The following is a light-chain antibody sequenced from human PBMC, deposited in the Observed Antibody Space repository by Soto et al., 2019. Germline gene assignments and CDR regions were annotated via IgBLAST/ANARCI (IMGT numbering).Light chain of an antibody. Sequence: DIVMTQSPLSLPVTLGESASISCRSSQRLLHTNGHNYLDWYLQKPGQSPQLLIYLGSNRASGVPDRFSGGGSGTDFTLKTSRVEAEDVGVYYCMQALQTPPYTFGQGTKVDIK. CDR2: LGS. V-gene: IGKV2-28*01. CDR3: MQALQTPPYT. CDR1: QRLLHTNGHNY. J-gene: IGKJ2*01.